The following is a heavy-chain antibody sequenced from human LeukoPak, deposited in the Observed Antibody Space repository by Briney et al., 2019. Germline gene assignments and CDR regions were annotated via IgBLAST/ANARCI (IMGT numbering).Heavy chain of an antibody. V-gene: IGHV3-7*02. Sequence: TGQSRTLSCPADTFTFSSFWIRWVRPDPGKGLERAANIKQDGSEKYYVDSVKGRFTISRDNAKDSLYLQMNSLRAEDTAVYYCANHYYDSSGYYSSYFDYWGQGTLVTVSS. D-gene: IGHD3-22*01. CDR1: TFTFSSFW. J-gene: IGHJ4*02. CDR3: ANHYYDSSGYYSSYFDY. CDR2: IKQDGSEK.